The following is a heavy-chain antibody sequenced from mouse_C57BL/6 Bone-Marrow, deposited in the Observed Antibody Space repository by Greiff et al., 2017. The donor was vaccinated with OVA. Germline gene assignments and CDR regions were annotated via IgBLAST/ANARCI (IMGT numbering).Heavy chain of an antibody. V-gene: IGHV1-61*01. CDR1: GYTSTSYW. Sequence: QVQLQQPGAELVRPGSSVKLSCKASGYTSTSYWMDWVKQRPGQGLEWIGNIYPSDSETHYNQKFKDKATLTVDKSSSTAYMQLSSLTSEDSAVYYCARGPSYAMDYWGQGTSVTVSS. CDR2: IYPSDSET. CDR3: ARGPSYAMDY. J-gene: IGHJ4*01.